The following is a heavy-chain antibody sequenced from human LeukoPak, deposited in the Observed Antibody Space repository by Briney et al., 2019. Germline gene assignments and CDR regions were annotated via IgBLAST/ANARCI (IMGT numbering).Heavy chain of an antibody. J-gene: IGHJ6*02. CDR3: ARITDYGDYVSLLYYYYYGMDV. D-gene: IGHD4-17*01. CDR1: GFTFSSYA. V-gene: IGHV3-30-3*01. Sequence: GGSLRLSCAASGFTFSSYAMHWVRQAPGNGLEWVAVISYDGSNKYYADSVKGRFTISRDNSKNTLYLQMNSLRAEDAAVYYCARITDYGDYVSLLYYYYYGMDVWGQGTTVTVSS. CDR2: ISYDGSNK.